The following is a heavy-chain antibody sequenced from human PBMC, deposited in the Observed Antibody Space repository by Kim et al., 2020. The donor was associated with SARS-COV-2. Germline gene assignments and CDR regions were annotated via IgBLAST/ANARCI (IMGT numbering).Heavy chain of an antibody. D-gene: IGHD3-3*01. J-gene: IGHJ5*02. V-gene: IGHV4-39*01. CDR3: ARLGGFLELLLSVDWFDL. CDR2: IYYSGST. CDR1: GGSISSSSYY. Sequence: SETLSLTCTVSGGSISSSSYYWGWIRQPPGKGLEWIGSIYYSGSTYYNPSLKSRVTISVDTSKNQFSLKLSSVTAADTAVYYCARLGGFLELLLSVDWFDLWGQGTLVTVSS.